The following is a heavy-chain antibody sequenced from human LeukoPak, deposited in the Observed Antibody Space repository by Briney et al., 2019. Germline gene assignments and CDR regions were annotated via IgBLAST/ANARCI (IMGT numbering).Heavy chain of an antibody. J-gene: IGHJ4*02. CDR1: GGSFSGYY. CDR2: INHSGST. D-gene: IGHD3-10*01. CDR3: ARLGPFTMVRGAKMYYFDY. V-gene: IGHV4-34*01. Sequence: SETLSLTCAVYGGSFSGYYWSWIRQPPGKGLEWIGEINHSGSTNYNPSLKSRVTISVDTSKNQFSLKLRSVTAADTAVYYCARLGPFTMVRGAKMYYFDYWGQGTLVTVSS.